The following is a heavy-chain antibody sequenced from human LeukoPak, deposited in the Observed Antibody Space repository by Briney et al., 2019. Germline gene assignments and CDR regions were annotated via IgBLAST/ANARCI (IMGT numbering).Heavy chain of an antibody. D-gene: IGHD3-22*01. CDR2: VFYNGNT. CDR1: GGSINTKTHY. V-gene: IGHV4-39*01. Sequence: PSEALSLTCTVSGGSINTKTHYWACIRQTPGKGLEWIGSVFYNGNTYYNPSLKSRVTISVDTSKNQFSLRLTSVTAADTAVYYCAKHGEDSSGYYADFFDHCGQGTLVTVSS. J-gene: IGHJ4*02. CDR3: AKHGEDSSGYYADFFDH.